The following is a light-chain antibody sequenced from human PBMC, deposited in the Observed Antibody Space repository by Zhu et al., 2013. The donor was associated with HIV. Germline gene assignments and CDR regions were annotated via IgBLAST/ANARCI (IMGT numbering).Light chain of an antibody. J-gene: IGKJ3*01. Sequence: DIQMTQSPSTLSASVGDRVTITCRASQGISNFLSWYHQKPGKAPKLLISGASRLQSGVPSRFSAGGSGTDFTLTISSMQPEDFGTYYCQQSYSDVFTFGPDKVDFK. CDR2: GAS. V-gene: IGKV1-39*01. CDR3: QQSYSDVFT. CDR1: QGISNF.